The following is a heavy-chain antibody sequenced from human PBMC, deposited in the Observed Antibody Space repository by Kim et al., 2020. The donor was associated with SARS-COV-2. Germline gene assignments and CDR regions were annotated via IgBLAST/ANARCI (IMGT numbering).Heavy chain of an antibody. V-gene: IGHV4-31*02. Sequence: SLKCRITISVDTSKNQFSLKLSSVTAADTAVYYCARGRITIVGVVTEFDYWGQGTLVTVSS. J-gene: IGHJ4*02. CDR3: ARGRITIVGVVTEFDY. D-gene: IGHD3-3*01.